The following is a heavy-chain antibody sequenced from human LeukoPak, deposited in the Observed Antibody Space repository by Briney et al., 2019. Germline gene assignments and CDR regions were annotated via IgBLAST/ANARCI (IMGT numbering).Heavy chain of an antibody. Sequence: PGGSLRLSCAASGFTFSSYAMSWVRQAPGKGLEWVSGTSGSGGSTYYADSVKGRFTITRDNSKNTLYLQMNSLRAEDTAVYYCAILYSSSWYVGYWGQGTLVTVSS. CDR3: AILYSSSWYVGY. V-gene: IGHV3-23*01. CDR2: TSGSGGST. D-gene: IGHD6-13*01. J-gene: IGHJ4*02. CDR1: GFTFSSYA.